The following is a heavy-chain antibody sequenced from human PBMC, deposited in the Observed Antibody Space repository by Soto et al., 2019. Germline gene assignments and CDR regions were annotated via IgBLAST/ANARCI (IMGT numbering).Heavy chain of an antibody. CDR2: IIPIFGTA. J-gene: IGHJ6*02. D-gene: IGHD5-18*01. CDR1: GGTFSSYA. V-gene: IGHV1-69*12. Sequence: QVQLVQSGAEVKKPGSSVKVSCKASGGTFSSYAISWVRQAPGQGLEWMGGIIPIFGTANYAQKFQGRVTITADESTITDYMELSSLSSEDTAVYYCARDSAPVTHYYYCGMDVWGQGTTVTVSS. CDR3: ARDSAPVTHYYYCGMDV.